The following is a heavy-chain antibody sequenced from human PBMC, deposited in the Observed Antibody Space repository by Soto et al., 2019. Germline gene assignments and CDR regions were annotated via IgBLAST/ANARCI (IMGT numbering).Heavy chain of an antibody. V-gene: IGHV4-38-2*01. Sequence: SETLSLTCAVSGYSISSGYYWGWIRQPPGKGLEWIGSICHSGSTYYNPSLKSRVTISVDTSKNQFSLKLSSVTAADTAVYYCARGPGGFGEFSLDYWGQGTLVTVSS. CDR1: GYSISSGYY. CDR2: ICHSGST. J-gene: IGHJ4*02. D-gene: IGHD3-10*01. CDR3: ARGPGGFGEFSLDY.